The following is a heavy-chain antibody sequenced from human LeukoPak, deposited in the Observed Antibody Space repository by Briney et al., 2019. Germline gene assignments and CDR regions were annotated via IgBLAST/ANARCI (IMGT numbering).Heavy chain of an antibody. CDR3: ARDDSIGDILTGSIYYYYYYGMDV. CDR2: ISYDGSNK. V-gene: IGHV3-30*04. J-gene: IGHJ6*04. CDR1: GFTFSNYA. Sequence: GGSLRLSCAASGFTFSNYAMHWVRQAPGKGLEWVAVISYDGSNKYYTDSVKGRFTISRDNSKNTLCLQMNSLRAEDTAVYYCARDDSIGDILTGSIYYYYYYGMDVWGKGTTVTVSS. D-gene: IGHD3-9*01.